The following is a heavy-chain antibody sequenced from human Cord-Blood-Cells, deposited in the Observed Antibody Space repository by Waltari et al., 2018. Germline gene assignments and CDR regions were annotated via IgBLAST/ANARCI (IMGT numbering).Heavy chain of an antibody. Sequence: QVQLQESGPGLVKPSQTLSLTCTVSGGSISSGSYYWSWIRQPAGKGLEWIGYIYTSVSTNYTPSLKSRVTISVDTSKNQFSLKLSSVTAADTAVYYCARDSHGVATGGTYYYYGMDVWGQGTTVTVSS. V-gene: IGHV4-61*09. CDR3: ARDSHGVATGGTYYYYGMDV. J-gene: IGHJ6*02. CDR1: GGSISSGSYY. D-gene: IGHD5-12*01. CDR2: IYTSVST.